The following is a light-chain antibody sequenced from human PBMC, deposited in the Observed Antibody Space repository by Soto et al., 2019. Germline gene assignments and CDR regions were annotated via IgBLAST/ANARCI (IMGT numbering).Light chain of an antibody. CDR3: QRYDSVPLT. V-gene: IGKV1-27*01. CDR2: GAS. Sequence: IQMTPSPSSLSTSLGEPPSITFSASQGISNFLAWYQQKPGKAPSLLIYGASTLQSGVPSRFSGSGSGTDFTLAISNVQTEDVATYSCQRYDSVPLTFGGGTNVDIK. CDR1: QGISNF. J-gene: IGKJ4*01.